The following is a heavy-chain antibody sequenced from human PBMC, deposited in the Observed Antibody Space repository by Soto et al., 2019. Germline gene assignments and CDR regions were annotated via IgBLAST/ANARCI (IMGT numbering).Heavy chain of an antibody. J-gene: IGHJ3*02. CDR2: IYSDGRT. CDR1: GFTVSSNY. V-gene: IGHV3-53*01. D-gene: IGHD2-2*01. CDR3: ARPSLEIPMRWAFDI. Sequence: EVQLVESGGGLIQPGGSQRLSCAASGFTVSSNYMSWVRQAPGKGLEWVSLIYSDGRTYYADSARGRFTISRDNSKNTLYLQMNSLRGDDTAVYYCARPSLEIPMRWAFDIWGQGTMVTVSS.